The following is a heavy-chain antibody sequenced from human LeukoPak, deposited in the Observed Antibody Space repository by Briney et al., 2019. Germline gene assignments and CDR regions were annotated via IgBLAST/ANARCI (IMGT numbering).Heavy chain of an antibody. Sequence: PGGSLRLSCAASGFTFSNYWMHWVRQDPGKGLVWVSLINPDGSITNYADSVKGRFTISRDNSKNTLYLQMNSLRAEDTAVYYCARASPIVVVVAATVDYWGQGTLVTVSS. CDR1: GFTFSNYW. J-gene: IGHJ4*02. CDR2: INPDGSIT. D-gene: IGHD2-15*01. CDR3: ARASPIVVVVAATVDY. V-gene: IGHV3-74*01.